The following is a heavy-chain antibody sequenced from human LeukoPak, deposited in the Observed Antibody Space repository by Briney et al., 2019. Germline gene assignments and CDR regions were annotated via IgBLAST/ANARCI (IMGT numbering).Heavy chain of an antibody. CDR3: AKELGLRWTTGIDY. J-gene: IGHJ4*02. V-gene: IGHV3-9*01. CDR1: GFTFDDYA. Sequence: GGSLRLSCAASGFTFDDYAMHWVRQAPGKGLEWVSGISWNSGSIGYADSVKGRFTISRDNAKNSLYLQMNSLRAEDTALYYCAKELGLRWTTGIDYWGQGTLVTVSS. D-gene: IGHD4-23*01. CDR2: ISWNSGSI.